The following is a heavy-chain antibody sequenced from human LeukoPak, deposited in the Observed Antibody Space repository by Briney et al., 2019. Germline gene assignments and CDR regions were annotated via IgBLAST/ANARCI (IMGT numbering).Heavy chain of an antibody. CDR1: GYTFTGDY. CDR2: INPNSGGT. CDR3: ARDRYCTSTSCPDY. Sequence: ASVKVSCKASGYTFTGDYMHWVRQAPGQGLEWMGWINPNSGGTNYAQKFQGRVTMTRDTSISTAYMELSRLRSDDTAVYYCARDRYCTSTSCPDYWGQGTLVTVSS. V-gene: IGHV1-2*02. J-gene: IGHJ4*02. D-gene: IGHD2-2*01.